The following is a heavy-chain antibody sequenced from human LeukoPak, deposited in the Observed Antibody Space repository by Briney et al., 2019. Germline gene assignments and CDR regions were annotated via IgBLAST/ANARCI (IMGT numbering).Heavy chain of an antibody. Sequence: SETLSLTCAVYGGSFSGYSWSWIRQPPGKGLEWIGYIYHSGSTYYNPSLKSRVTISVDRSKNQFSLKLSSVTAADTAVYYCARGGYSYGFDDAFDIWGQGTMVTVSS. V-gene: IGHV4-30-2*01. CDR2: IYHSGST. J-gene: IGHJ3*02. D-gene: IGHD5-18*01. CDR1: GGSFSGYS. CDR3: ARGGYSYGFDDAFDI.